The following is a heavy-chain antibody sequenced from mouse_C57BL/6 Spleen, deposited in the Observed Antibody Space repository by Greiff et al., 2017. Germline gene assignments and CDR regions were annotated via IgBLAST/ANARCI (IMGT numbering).Heavy chain of an antibody. CDR3: ARGYYGYFDY. V-gene: IGHV3-6*01. CDR2: ISYDGSN. J-gene: IGHJ2*01. Sequence: VQLQQSGPGLVKPSQSLSLTCSVTGYSITSGYYWNWIRQFPGNKLEWMGYISYDGSNNYNPSLKNRISITRDTSKNQFFLKLNSVTTEDTATYYCARGYYGYFDYWGQGTTLTVSS. D-gene: IGHD1-1*01. CDR1: GYSITSGYY.